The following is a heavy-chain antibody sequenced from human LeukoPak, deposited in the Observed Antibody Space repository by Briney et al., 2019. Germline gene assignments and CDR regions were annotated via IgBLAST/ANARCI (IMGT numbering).Heavy chain of an antibody. J-gene: IGHJ4*02. CDR3: TRGDFYGSGSPFDY. V-gene: IGHV3-30-3*01. D-gene: IGHD3-10*01. CDR1: GFTFRSYA. CDR2: ISYDGSNK. Sequence: GGSLRLSCAASGFTFRSYAIHWVRQAPGKGLEWVAVISYDGSNKYYADSVKGRFTISRDNPRNTLYLQMNSLRADDTAVYYCTRGDFYGSGSPFDYWGQGTLVTVSS.